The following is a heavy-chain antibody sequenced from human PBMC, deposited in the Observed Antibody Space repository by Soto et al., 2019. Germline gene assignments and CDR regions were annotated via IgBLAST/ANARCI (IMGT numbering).Heavy chain of an antibody. Sequence: QVQLVQSGAEVKKPGASVKVSCKASGYTFTSYDINWVRQATGQGLEWMGWMNPNSGNTAYAQKFQGTVTMTRNNSIIKVYMELSSMRSEETAVYYCAREVARGMDVWGQGTKVTVSS. CDR3: AREVARGMDV. D-gene: IGHD2-21*01. CDR1: GYTFTSYD. J-gene: IGHJ6*01. CDR2: MNPNSGNT. V-gene: IGHV1-8*01.